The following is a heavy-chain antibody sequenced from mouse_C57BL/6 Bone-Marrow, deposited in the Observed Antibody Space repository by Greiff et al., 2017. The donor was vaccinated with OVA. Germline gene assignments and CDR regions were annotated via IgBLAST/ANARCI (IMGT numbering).Heavy chain of an antibody. Sequence: QVQLQQSGAELVRPGTSVKVSCKASGYAFTNYLIEWVKQRPGQGLEWIGVINPGSGGTNYNEKFKGKATLTADKSSSTAYMQLSSLTSEDSAVYFCARWGSYYGYDEYYYAMDYWGQGTSVTVSS. CDR2: INPGSGGT. D-gene: IGHD2-2*01. J-gene: IGHJ4*01. CDR1: GYAFTNYL. V-gene: IGHV1-54*01. CDR3: ARWGSYYGYDEYYYAMDY.